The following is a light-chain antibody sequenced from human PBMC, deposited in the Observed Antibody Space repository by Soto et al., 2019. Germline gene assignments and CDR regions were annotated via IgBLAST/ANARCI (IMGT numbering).Light chain of an antibody. CDR1: SSNIGSNT. CDR2: SNN. J-gene: IGLJ1*01. CDR3: AAWDDSLNAFYV. V-gene: IGLV1-44*01. Sequence: QPVLTQPPSASGSPGQWVTISCSGSSSNIGSNTVNWYQQVQGTAPKLLIYSNNQRPSGVPDRFSGSKSGTSASLAISGLQSEDEADYYCAAWDDSLNAFYVFGTGTKLTVL.